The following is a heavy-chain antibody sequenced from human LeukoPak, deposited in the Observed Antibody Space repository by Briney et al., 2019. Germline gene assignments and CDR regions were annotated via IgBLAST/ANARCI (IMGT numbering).Heavy chain of an antibody. J-gene: IGHJ4*02. CDR3: ARGTKRYHYDSSGYYYFDY. CDR2: INHSGST. CDR1: GGSFSGYY. Sequence: SETLSLTCAVYGGSFSGYYWSWIRQPPGKGLEWIGEINHSGSTNYNPSPKSRVTISVDTSKNQFSLKLSSVTAADTAVYYCARGTKRYHYDSSGYYYFDYWGQGTLVTVSS. V-gene: IGHV4-34*01. D-gene: IGHD3-22*01.